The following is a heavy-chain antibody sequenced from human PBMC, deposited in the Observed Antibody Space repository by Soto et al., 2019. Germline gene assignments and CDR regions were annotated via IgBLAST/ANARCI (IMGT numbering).Heavy chain of an antibody. J-gene: IGHJ6*02. V-gene: IGHV3-23*01. CDR2: ISGSGGST. CDR3: AKYPEWELLPKTHYYYYGMDV. D-gene: IGHD1-26*01. Sequence: PGGSLRLSCAASGFTFSSYAMSWVRQAPGKGLEWVSAISGSGGSTYYADSVKGRFTISRDNSKSTLYLQMNSLRAEDTAVYYCAKYPEWELLPKTHYYYYGMDVWGQGTTVTVSS. CDR1: GFTFSSYA.